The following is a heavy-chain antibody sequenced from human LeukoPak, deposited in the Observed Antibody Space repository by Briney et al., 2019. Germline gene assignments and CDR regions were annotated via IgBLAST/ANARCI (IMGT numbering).Heavy chain of an antibody. J-gene: IGHJ4*02. CDR1: GFIVSNNY. Sequence: GGSLRLSCAASGFIVSNNYMNWVRQAPGKGLEWVSIIYNSGSTYYADSVKGRFTISRDNSKNTLFLQMNNLRAEDTAVYYCARGLTNIAVGDSWGQGTLVTVSS. CDR2: IYNSGST. D-gene: IGHD6-19*01. V-gene: IGHV3-53*01. CDR3: ARGLTNIAVGDS.